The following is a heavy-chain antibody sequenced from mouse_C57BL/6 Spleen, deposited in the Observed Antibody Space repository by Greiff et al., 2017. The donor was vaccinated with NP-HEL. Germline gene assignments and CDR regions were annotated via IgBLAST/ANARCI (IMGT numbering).Heavy chain of an antibody. V-gene: IGHV1-82*01. Sequence: VQLQQSGPELVKPGASVKISCKASGYAFSSSWMNWVKQRPGKGLEWIGRIYPGDGDTNYNGKFKGKAKLTADKSSSTAYMQLSSLTSEDSAVYFCARSGSSGYWFAYWGQGTLVTVSA. D-gene: IGHD6-1*01. J-gene: IGHJ3*01. CDR3: ARSGSSGYWFAY. CDR1: GYAFSSSW. CDR2: IYPGDGDT.